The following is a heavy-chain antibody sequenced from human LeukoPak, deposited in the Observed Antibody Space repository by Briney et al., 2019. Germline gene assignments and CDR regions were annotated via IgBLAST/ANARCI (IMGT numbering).Heavy chain of an antibody. CDR2: ISGSGGST. Sequence: GGSLRLSCAASGFTFSSYAMSWVRQAPGKGLEWVSAISGSGGSTYYADSVKGRFTISRDNSKNTLYLQMNSLRAEDTAVYYCAKRRGFYDFWSGPRDYWGQGTLVTVSS. V-gene: IGHV3-23*01. J-gene: IGHJ4*02. CDR3: AKRRGFYDFWSGPRDY. D-gene: IGHD3-3*01. CDR1: GFTFSSYA.